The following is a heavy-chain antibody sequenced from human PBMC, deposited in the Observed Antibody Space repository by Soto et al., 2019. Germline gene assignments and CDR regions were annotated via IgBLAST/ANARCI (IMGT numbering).Heavy chain of an antibody. V-gene: IGHV4-39*01. J-gene: IGHJ4*02. CDR2: LYYTGST. CDR3: ARLGGFYQAFDS. CDR1: GDSISSVAHY. D-gene: IGHD3-22*01. Sequence: SETLSLTCSVSGDSISSVAHYWAWIRQPPGKGLEWIGSLYYTGSTYYNPSLKSRVAMSIDTSKSQFSLNLTSVTAADTAVYYCARLGGFYQAFDSWGQGTLVTVS.